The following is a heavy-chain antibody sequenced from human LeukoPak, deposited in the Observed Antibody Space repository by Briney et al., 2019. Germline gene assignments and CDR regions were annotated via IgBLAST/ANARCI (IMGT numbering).Heavy chain of an antibody. CDR2: IYHSGST. V-gene: IGHV4-39*01. Sequence: PSETLSLTCTVSGGSISSSSYYWGWIRQPPGKGLEWIGSIYHSGSTYYNPSLKSRVTISVDTSKNQFSLKLSSVTAADTAVYYCARHGNLKRCLDYWGQGTLVRLL. J-gene: IGHJ4*02. D-gene: IGHD3-3*01. CDR1: GGSISSSSYY. CDR3: ARHGNLKRCLDY.